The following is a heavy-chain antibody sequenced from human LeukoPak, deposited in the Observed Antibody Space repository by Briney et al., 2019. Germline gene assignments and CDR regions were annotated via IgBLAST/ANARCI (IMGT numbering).Heavy chain of an antibody. D-gene: IGHD1-26*01. V-gene: IGHV3-48*03. CDR2: ISSSGSTK. J-gene: IGHJ6*02. CDR1: EVSFSSYE. CDR3: ARDGSYGYYYGMDV. Sequence: GGSLRLSCEASEVSFSSYEMNWVRQAPGKGLEWVSYISSSGSTKHYADSVKGRFTISRDNSKNTLYLQMNSLRAEDTAVYYCARDGSYGYYYGMDVWGQGTTVTVSS.